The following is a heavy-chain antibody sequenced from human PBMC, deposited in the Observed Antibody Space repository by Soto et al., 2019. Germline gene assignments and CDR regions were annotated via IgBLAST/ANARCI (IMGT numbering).Heavy chain of an antibody. V-gene: IGHV4-34*01. CDR3: AIPAYSGLGN. J-gene: IGHJ4*02. CDR1: GGSFSGYY. CDR2: INHSGST. Sequence: PSETLSLTCAVYGGSFSGYYWSWIRQPPGKGLEWIGEINHSGSTNYNPSLKSRVTISVDTSKNQFSLKLSSVTAADTAVYYCAIPAYSGLGNWGQGTLVTVSS. D-gene: IGHD2-21*01.